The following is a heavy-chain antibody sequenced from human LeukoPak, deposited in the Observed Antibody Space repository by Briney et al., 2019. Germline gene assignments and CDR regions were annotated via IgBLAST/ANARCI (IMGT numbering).Heavy chain of an antibody. D-gene: IGHD5-18*01. J-gene: IGHJ3*02. CDR1: GFTFSNYG. Sequence: PGGSLRLSCAASGFTFSNYGMHWVRQAPGKGLEWVALISFDGSQKYYADSVKGRFTISRDNSKNTLYLQMNSLRAEDTAVYYCAKDKDTAMGGRRGEAFDIWGQGTMVTVSS. V-gene: IGHV3-30*02. CDR3: AKDKDTAMGGRRGEAFDI. CDR2: ISFDGSQK.